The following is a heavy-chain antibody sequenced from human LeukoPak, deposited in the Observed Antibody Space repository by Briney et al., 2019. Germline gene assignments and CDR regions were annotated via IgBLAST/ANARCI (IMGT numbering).Heavy chain of an antibody. CDR3: ATSATVGIKAPFDC. Sequence: GVSLRLSCAASGFTFSSYAMTWVRQAPGKGLEWVSGVSGSGGSTYYADSVKGRFTISRNNAKKTLSLQMSSLRAEDTAVYYCATSATVGIKAPFDCWGQGALVTVSS. J-gene: IGHJ4*02. CDR1: GFTFSSYA. V-gene: IGHV3-23*01. D-gene: IGHD1-26*01. CDR2: VSGSGGST.